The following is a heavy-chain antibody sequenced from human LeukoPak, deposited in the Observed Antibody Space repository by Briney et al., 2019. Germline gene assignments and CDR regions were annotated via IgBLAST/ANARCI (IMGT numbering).Heavy chain of an antibody. CDR1: GFTFSSYS. CDR2: ISSSSSYI. J-gene: IGHJ1*01. V-gene: IGHV3-21*01. D-gene: IGHD3-9*01. CDR3: AKDYYDILTGYYKEYFQH. Sequence: GGSLRLSCAASGFTFSSYSMNWVRQAPGKGLEWVSSISSSSSYIYYADSVKGRFTISRDNAKNSLYLQMNSLRAEDTAVYYCAKDYYDILTGYYKEYFQHWGQGTLVTVSS.